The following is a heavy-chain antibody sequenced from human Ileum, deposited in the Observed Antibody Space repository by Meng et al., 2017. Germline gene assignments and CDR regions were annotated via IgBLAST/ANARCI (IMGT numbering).Heavy chain of an antibody. CDR3: AEVYCSGGSCYGGGCDI. CDR1: GLTFSTYQ. Sequence: GEFLKIFCAASGLTFSTYQMIWVRQAPGKGLEWISHITDTTSIIHYAEYVRGRFSISRDNAKNSLFRQMNSLRVEDTAIYYCAEVYCSGGSCYGGGCDIWGQGSLVTVSS. D-gene: IGHD2-15*01. V-gene: IGHV3-48*03. CDR2: ITDTTSII. J-gene: IGHJ4*02.